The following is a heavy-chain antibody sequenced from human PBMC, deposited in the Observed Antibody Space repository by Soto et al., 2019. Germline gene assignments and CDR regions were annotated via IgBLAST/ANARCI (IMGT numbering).Heavy chain of an antibody. V-gene: IGHV3-33*01. CDR1: GFTFSDNG. Sequence: QVQLVESGGGVVQPGRSLRLSCAASGFTFSDNGMHWVRQAPGKGLEWVALIWFDGSSQRYADSVKGRFTISRDNSKNTLYLRMDTLSAEDTAVYYCASESSSGPMDVWGQGTTVTVSS. CDR3: ASESSSGPMDV. J-gene: IGHJ6*02. CDR2: IWFDGSSQ. D-gene: IGHD1-26*01.